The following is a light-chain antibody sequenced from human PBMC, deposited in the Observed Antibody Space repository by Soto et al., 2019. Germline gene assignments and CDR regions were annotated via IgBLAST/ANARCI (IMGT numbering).Light chain of an antibody. CDR3: SSYAATNNCV. J-gene: IGLJ1*01. CDR2: EVN. CDR1: DTDIGGYNY. V-gene: IGLV2-8*01. Sequence: QSVLTQPASVSGSPGQSITISCTGTDTDIGGYNYVSWYQQHPGQAPKLMLSEVNKRPSGVPDRFSGSKSGNTASLTVSGLQTEDEADYYCSSYAATNNCVFGSGTKVTVL.